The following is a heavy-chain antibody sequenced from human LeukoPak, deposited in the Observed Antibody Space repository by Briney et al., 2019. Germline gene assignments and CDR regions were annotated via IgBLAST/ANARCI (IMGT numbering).Heavy chain of an antibody. CDR3: ARDPPGDIVVVPAAEGDY. CDR2: ISSSSSTI. CDR1: GFTFSSYS. D-gene: IGHD2-2*01. V-gene: IGHV3-48*04. J-gene: IGHJ4*02. Sequence: GGSLRLSFAASGFTFSSYSMNWVRQAPGKGLEWVSYISSSSSTIYYADSVKGRFTISRDNAKNSLYLQMNSLRAEDTAVYYCARDPPGDIVVVPAAEGDYWGQGTLVTVSS.